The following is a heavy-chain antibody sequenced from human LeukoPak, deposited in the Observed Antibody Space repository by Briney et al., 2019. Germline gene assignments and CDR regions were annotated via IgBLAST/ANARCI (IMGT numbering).Heavy chain of an antibody. CDR3: GSWQGGGYFDY. J-gene: IGHJ4*02. V-gene: IGHV3-23*01. CDR2: ISGSGGST. CDR1: GFTFSSYA. Sequence: GGSLRLSCAASGFTFSSYAMSWVRLAPGKGLEWVSAISGSGGSTYYADSVKGRFTISRDNSKNTLYLQMNSLRAEDTAVYYCGSWQGGGYFDYWGQGTLVTVSS. D-gene: IGHD3-16*01.